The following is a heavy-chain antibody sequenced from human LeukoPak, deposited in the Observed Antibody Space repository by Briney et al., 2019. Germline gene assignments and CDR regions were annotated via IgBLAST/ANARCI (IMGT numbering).Heavy chain of an antibody. CDR2: IYYSGST. CDR3: ARTGSTTVTGIVDY. Sequence: SETLSLTCTVSSGSITSSIYYWGWIRQPPGKGLEWIGNIYYSGSTYYNPSLKSRVTISLDTSKNQFSLKLSSVTAADTAVYYCARTGSTTVTGIVDYWGQGTLVTVSS. V-gene: IGHV4-39*07. CDR1: SGSITSSIYY. J-gene: IGHJ4*02. D-gene: IGHD4-17*01.